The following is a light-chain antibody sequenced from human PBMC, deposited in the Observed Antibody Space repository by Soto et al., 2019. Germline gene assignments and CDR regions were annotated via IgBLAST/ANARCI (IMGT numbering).Light chain of an antibody. V-gene: IGLV2-14*01. J-gene: IGLJ2*01. CDR2: DVN. CDR1: SSDVGGYNY. CDR3: SSYTSSGTGL. Sequence: QSVLTQPASVSGSPGQSITISCTGTSSDVGGYNYVSWYQQHPGKAPKLIIFDVNNRPSGVSNRFSGSKSGNTASLTISGLQTEDEADYYCSSYTSSGTGLIDGGTTVTV.